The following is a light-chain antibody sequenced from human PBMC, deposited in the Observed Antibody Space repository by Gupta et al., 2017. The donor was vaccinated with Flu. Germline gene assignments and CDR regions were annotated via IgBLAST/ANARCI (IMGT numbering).Light chain of an antibody. Sequence: ATLSLSPGERATLSCRASQSVSSYLAWSQQKPGQAPRLLIYDASNRATGIPARFSGSGSGTDFTLTISSLEPEDFAVYSCQQRLNWPSWTFGQGTKVEIK. CDR3: QQRLNWPSWT. V-gene: IGKV3-11*01. CDR2: DAS. J-gene: IGKJ1*01. CDR1: QSVSSY.